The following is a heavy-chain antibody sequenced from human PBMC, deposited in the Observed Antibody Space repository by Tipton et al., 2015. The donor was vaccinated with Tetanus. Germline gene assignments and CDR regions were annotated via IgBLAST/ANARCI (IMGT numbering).Heavy chain of an antibody. CDR1: GFTFSNYA. J-gene: IGHJ6*02. CDR3: ARRSLTNYGLDV. Sequence: GSLRLSCAASGFTFSNYAMNWVRQSPLRGLEWVSGISGSGDETHYADSVKGRFSISRDNSMNTVYLQMNSLSAEDTAVYFCARRSLTNYGLDVWGQGTPVTVSS. D-gene: IGHD1-1*01. CDR2: ISGSGDET. V-gene: IGHV3-23*01.